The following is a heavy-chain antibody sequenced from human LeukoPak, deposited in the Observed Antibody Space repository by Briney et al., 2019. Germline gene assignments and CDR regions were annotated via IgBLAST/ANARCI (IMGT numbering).Heavy chain of an antibody. CDR2: INHSGST. CDR1: GGSFSGYY. Sequence: TPSETLSLTCAVYGGSFSGYYWSWIRQPPGKGLEWIGEINHSGSTSYNPSLKSRVTISVDTSKNQFSLKLSSVTAADTAVYYCASVRGVIRGWFDPWGQGTLVTVSS. CDR3: ASVRGVIRGWFDP. V-gene: IGHV4-34*01. J-gene: IGHJ5*02. D-gene: IGHD3-10*01.